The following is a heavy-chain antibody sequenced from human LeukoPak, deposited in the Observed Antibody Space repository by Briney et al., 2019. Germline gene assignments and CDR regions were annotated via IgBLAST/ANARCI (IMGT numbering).Heavy chain of an antibody. D-gene: IGHD6-19*01. V-gene: IGHV4-34*01. J-gene: IGHJ4*02. Sequence: SETLSLTCGVSGVPFSNYYWSWVRQSPRQGLEWIGKINHSGYTNYNPSLKSRVTMSIDTSKNQFSLKLTSVTAADAGVYYCTRAVAGHPDWGQGTLVTVSS. CDR1: GVPFSNYY. CDR3: TRAVAGHPD. CDR2: INHSGYT.